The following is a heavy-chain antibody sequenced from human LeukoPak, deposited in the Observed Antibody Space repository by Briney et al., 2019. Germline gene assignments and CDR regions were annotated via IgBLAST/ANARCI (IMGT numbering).Heavy chain of an antibody. V-gene: IGHV1-69*04. CDR1: GGTFSSYA. CDR2: IIPILGIA. J-gene: IGHJ4*02. CDR3: ARDVRLAGYYFDY. D-gene: IGHD2/OR15-2a*01. Sequence: VKVSCKASGGTFSSYAISWVRQAPGQGLEWMGRIIPILGIANYAQKFQGRVTITADKSTSTAYMELSSLRSEDTAVYYCARDVRLAGYYFDYWGQGTLVTVSS.